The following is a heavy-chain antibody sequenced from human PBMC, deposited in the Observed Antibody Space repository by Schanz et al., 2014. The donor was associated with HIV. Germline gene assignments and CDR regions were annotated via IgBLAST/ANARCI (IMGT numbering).Heavy chain of an antibody. Sequence: QVPLQQSGAEVKKPGSSVKVSCTASGDGFTTRTISWLRQAPGHALEWMGGIIPIFGAAKNAPKFQGRVTITADESTSTAYMELTGLNPEDTAIYYCARDDVLDSLASWGQGTLVTVSA. J-gene: IGHJ5*02. V-gene: IGHV1-69*13. CDR3: ARDDVLDSLAS. CDR2: IIPIFGAA. D-gene: IGHD2-21*01. CDR1: GDGFTTRT.